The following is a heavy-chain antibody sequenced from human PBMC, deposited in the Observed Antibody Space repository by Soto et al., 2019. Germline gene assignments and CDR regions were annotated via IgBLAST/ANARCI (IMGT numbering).Heavy chain of an antibody. CDR3: ASLNNWSSGDGRIDV. CDR2: IMPLYAKP. J-gene: IGHJ6*02. V-gene: IGHV1-69*01. D-gene: IGHD1-20*01. Sequence: QVQLVQSGAEVNKPGSSVKVSCKASGGTFNTYTISWVRQVPGQGLEWMGGIMPLYAKPTYAQTFQGRLMIAAAEHTTTVYMELSSLRSGDTALYYCASLNNWSSGDGRIDVWGRGTAVSVSS. CDR1: GGTFNTYT.